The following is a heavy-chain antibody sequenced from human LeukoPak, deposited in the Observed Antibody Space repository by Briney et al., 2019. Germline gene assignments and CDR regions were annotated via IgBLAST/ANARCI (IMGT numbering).Heavy chain of an antibody. CDR3: AKDLSWISIAHYYYGMDV. V-gene: IGHV3-23*01. CDR1: GFTFSSYA. CDR2: ISGSGGST. Sequence: GGSLRLSCAASGFTFSSYAMSWVRQAPGKGLEWVSAISGSGGSTYYADSVKGRFTISRDNSKNTLYLQMNSLRAEDTAVYYCAKDLSWISIAHYYYGMDVWGQGTTVTVSS. D-gene: IGHD2-15*01. J-gene: IGHJ6*02.